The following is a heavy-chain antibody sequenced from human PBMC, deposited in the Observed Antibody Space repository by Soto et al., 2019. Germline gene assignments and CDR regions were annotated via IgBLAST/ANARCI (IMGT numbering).Heavy chain of an antibody. CDR3: AIFLRFLEWFTRPDYYYYMDV. D-gene: IGHD3-3*01. J-gene: IGHJ6*03. CDR2: IYYSGST. V-gene: IGHV4-39*01. Sequence: PSETLSLTCTVSGGSISSSSYYWGWIRQPPGKGLEWIGSIYYSGSTYYNPSLKSRVTISVDTSKNQFSLKLSSVTAADTAVYYCAIFLRFLEWFTRPDYYYYMDVWGKGTTVTVSS. CDR1: GGSISSSSYY.